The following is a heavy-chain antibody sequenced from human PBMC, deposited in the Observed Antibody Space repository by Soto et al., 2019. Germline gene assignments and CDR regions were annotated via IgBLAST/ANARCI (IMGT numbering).Heavy chain of an antibody. CDR1: GFTFGDYT. V-gene: IGHV3-49*03. CDR3: TRGTNSGWSHYYAMDV. Sequence: GGSLRLSCTASGFTFGDYTISWFRQAPGKGLEWVGLIRSEDYGGTTEFAASVKGRFTLSRDDSKSIAYLEANGLKTEDTAVYYCTRGTNSGWSHYYAMDVWGQGTTVTVSS. J-gene: IGHJ6*02. CDR2: IRSEDYGGTT. D-gene: IGHD6-19*01.